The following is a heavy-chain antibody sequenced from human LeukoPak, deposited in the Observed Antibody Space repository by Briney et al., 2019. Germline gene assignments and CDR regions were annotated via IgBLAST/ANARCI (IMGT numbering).Heavy chain of an antibody. D-gene: IGHD3-16*02. CDR2: IRYDGSNK. Sequence: GGSLRLSCAASGFTFSSYGMHWVRQAPGKGLEWVAFIRYDGSNKYYADSVKGRFTISRDNSKNTLYLQMNSLRAEDTAVYYCAKDFYDYVWGSYRPFDYWGRGTLVTVSS. V-gene: IGHV3-30*02. CDR1: GFTFSSYG. CDR3: AKDFYDYVWGSYRPFDY. J-gene: IGHJ4*02.